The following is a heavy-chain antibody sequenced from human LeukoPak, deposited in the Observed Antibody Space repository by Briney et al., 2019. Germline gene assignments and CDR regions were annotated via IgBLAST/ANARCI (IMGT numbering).Heavy chain of an antibody. D-gene: IGHD1/OR15-1a*01. J-gene: IGHJ3*02. CDR3: ARAITLTWQQDAFDI. Sequence: PGGSLRLSCAASGFIFSSDTMNWVRQAPGKGLEWVSSISSSSSYIYYADSVKGRFTISRDNAKNSLYLQMNSLRAEDTAVYYCARAITLTWQQDAFDIWGQGTMVTVSS. V-gene: IGHV3-21*01. CDR2: ISSSSSYI. CDR1: GFIFSSDT.